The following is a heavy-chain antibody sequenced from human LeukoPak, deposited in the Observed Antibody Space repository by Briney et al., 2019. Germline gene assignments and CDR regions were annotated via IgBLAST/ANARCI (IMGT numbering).Heavy chain of an antibody. J-gene: IGHJ4*02. D-gene: IGHD2-21*02. CDR1: GGTFNTYA. Sequence: ASVKVSCKASGGTFNTYAIIWVRQAPGQGLEWMGGIIPIFGTANYAQKFQGRVTITADESTSTAYMELSSLRSEDTAVYYCARSYCGGDCYSSFDYWGQGTLVTVSS. V-gene: IGHV1-69*13. CDR3: ARSYCGGDCYSSFDY. CDR2: IIPIFGTA.